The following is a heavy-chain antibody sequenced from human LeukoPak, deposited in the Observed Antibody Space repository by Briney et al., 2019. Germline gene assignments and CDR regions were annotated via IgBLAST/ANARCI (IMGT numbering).Heavy chain of an antibody. J-gene: IGHJ4*02. CDR3: ARGVNYFDGSAVLDVFDY. Sequence: VKVSCKASGYTFTGHYIHWVRQAPGQGLEWMAWINPNSGATNYTQRFQGRVTMTMDTSISTAYMEVSNLTSDDTALYSCARGVNYFDGSAVLDVFDYWGQGTLVTVSS. V-gene: IGHV1-2*02. D-gene: IGHD3-22*01. CDR2: INPNSGAT. CDR1: GYTFTGHY.